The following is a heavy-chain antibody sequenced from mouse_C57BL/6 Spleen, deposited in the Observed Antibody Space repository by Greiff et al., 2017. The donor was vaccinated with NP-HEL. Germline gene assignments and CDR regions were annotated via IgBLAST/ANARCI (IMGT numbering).Heavy chain of an antibody. V-gene: IGHV1-80*01. CDR2: IYPGDGDT. CDR3: ARGEVYYGNYVYFDY. J-gene: IGHJ2*01. D-gene: IGHD2-1*01. CDR1: GYAFSSYW. Sequence: VQLQQSGAELVKPGASVKISCKASGYAFSSYWMNWVKQRPGKGLEWIGQIYPGDGDTNYYGKFKGKATLTADKSSSTAYMQLSSLTSEDSAVYFCARGEVYYGNYVYFDYWGQGTTLTVSS.